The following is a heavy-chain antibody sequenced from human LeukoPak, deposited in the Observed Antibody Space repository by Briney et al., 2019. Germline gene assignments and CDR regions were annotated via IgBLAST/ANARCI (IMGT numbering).Heavy chain of an antibody. V-gene: IGHV3-30*02. Sequence: PGGSLRLSCAASGFTFSSYGMHWVRQAAGKGLEWVAFIRYEGSNKYYADSVKGRFTISRDNSKNTLYLQMNSLRAEDTAVYYCAKDQDVVVVAATQFDHWGQGTMVTVSS. D-gene: IGHD2-15*01. CDR2: IRYEGSNK. CDR1: GFTFSSYG. J-gene: IGHJ4*02. CDR3: AKDQDVVVVAATQFDH.